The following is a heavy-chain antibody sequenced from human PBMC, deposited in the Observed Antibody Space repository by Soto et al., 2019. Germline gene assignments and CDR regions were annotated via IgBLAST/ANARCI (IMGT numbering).Heavy chain of an antibody. CDR2: IWSDGSAT. Sequence: PGGSLRLSCAASGFTFSNFGMQRIRQAPGKGLEWVTVIWSDGSATYYADSVKGRFTISRDISENKLYLQMNSLRVEDTAVYYCARDPHHCSGGSCYSVGFDYWGQGALVTVSS. D-gene: IGHD2-15*01. CDR3: ARDPHHCSGGSCYSVGFDY. V-gene: IGHV3-33*01. J-gene: IGHJ4*02. CDR1: GFTFSNFG.